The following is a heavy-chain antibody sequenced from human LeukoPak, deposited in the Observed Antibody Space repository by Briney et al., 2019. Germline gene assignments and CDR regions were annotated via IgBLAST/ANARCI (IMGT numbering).Heavy chain of an antibody. V-gene: IGHV3-49*04. Sequence: GGSLRLSCKASGFTFGDYAMSWVRQAPGKGLEWVGFIRSKAYGGETEYAASVKGRFTISRDDSKSIPYLQMNSLKNEDTAVYYCTRERRVDYWGQGTLVTVSS. CDR2: IRSKAYGGET. CDR3: TRERRVDY. CDR1: GFTFGDYA. J-gene: IGHJ4*02.